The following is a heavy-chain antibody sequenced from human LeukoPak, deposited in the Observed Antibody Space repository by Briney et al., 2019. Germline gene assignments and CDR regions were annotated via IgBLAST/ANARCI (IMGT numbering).Heavy chain of an antibody. CDR1: GFTFSTFH. J-gene: IGHJ4*02. Sequence: GGSLRLSCTASGFTFSTFHMHWVRQAPGKGLEWVAVIWYDGSNKYYADSVKGRFTISRDNSKNTLYLQMNSLRAEDTAVYYCARNYYDSSGYYPPDDYWGQGTLVTVSS. CDR3: ARNYYDSSGYYPPDDY. V-gene: IGHV3-33*08. D-gene: IGHD3-22*01. CDR2: IWYDGSNK.